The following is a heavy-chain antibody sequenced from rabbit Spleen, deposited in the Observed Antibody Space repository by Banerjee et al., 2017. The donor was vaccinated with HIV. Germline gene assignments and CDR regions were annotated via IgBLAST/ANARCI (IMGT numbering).Heavy chain of an antibody. CDR3: ARDTGTSFSTYGMDL. V-gene: IGHV1S40*01. Sequence: QSLEESGGGLVKPGASLTLTCKASGFSFSSGYDMCWVRQAPGKGLEWIACIYAGSSGFTYSATWAKGRFTCSKASSTTVTLQMTSLTVADTATYFCARDTGTSFSTYGMDLWGPGTLVTVS. J-gene: IGHJ6*01. D-gene: IGHD7-1*01. CDR2: IYAGSSGFT. CDR1: GFSFSSGYD.